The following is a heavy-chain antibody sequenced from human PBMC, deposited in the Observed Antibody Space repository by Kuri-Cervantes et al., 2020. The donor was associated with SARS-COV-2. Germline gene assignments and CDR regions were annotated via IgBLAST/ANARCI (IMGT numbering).Heavy chain of an antibody. CDR2: ISAYNGNT. V-gene: IGHV1-18*01. J-gene: IGHJ6*03. CDR3: ARGGNSSSSPRKGYYYMDV. CDR1: GYTFTSYG. D-gene: IGHD6-6*01. Sequence: ASVKVSCKASGYTFTSYGISWVRQAPGQGLEWMGWISAYNGNTNYAQMLQGRVTMTTDTSTSTAYMELRSLRSDDTAVYYCARGGNSSSSPRKGYYYMDVWGKGTTVTVSS.